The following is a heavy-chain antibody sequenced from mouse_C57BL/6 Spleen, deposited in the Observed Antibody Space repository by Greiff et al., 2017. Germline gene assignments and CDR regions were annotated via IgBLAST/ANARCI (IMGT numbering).Heavy chain of an antibody. CDR2: IDPEDGET. D-gene: IGHD4-1*01. CDR3: ARTYWDFVGASWFAY. J-gene: IGHJ3*01. CDR1: GYNIKDYY. Sequence: EVQLQQSGAELVKPGASVKLSCTASGYNIKDYYMHWVKQRNEQGLEWIGRIDPEDGETRYAPKFQGKATITADASSNTAYLQLSSLTSEDAAVYYCARTYWDFVGASWFAYWGQGTLVTVSA. V-gene: IGHV14-2*01.